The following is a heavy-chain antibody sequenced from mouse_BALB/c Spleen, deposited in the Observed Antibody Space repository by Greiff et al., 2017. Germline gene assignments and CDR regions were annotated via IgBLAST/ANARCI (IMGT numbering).Heavy chain of an antibody. J-gene: IGHJ2*01. CDR2: IDPETGGT. CDR3: TRRANYFDY. CDR1: GYTFTDYE. V-gene: IGHV1-15*01. Sequence: VQLQESGAELVRPGASVTLSCKASGYTFTDYEMHWVKQTPVHGLEWIGAIDPETGGTAYNQKFKGKATLTADKSSSTAYMELRSLTSEDSAVYYCTRRANYFDYWGQGTTLTVSS. D-gene: IGHD3-1*01.